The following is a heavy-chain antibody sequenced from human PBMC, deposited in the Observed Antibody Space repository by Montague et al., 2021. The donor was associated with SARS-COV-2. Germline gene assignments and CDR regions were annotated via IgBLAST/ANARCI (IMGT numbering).Heavy chain of an antibody. CDR3: TTYSISGVVIYAFAF. CDR1: GYTLSQTL. CDR2: LDTQYDET. Sequence: SVRVSCKVSGYTLSQTLIHWVRQAPGKGLGWMGRLDTQYDETVYTQTLQGRVAMTADSSTETAYMELTNHMSDDAAVYYCTTYSISGVVIYAFAFCGQGTVVT. V-gene: IGHV1-24*01. J-gene: IGHJ3*01. D-gene: IGHD3-3*01.